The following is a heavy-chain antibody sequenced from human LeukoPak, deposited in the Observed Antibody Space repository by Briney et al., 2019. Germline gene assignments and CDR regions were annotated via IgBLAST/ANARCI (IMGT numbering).Heavy chain of an antibody. D-gene: IGHD2/OR15-2a*01. CDR1: GFTFSSYS. J-gene: IGHJ6*03. V-gene: IGHV3-21*01. Sequence: GGSLRLSCAASGFTFSSYSMNWVRQAPGKGLEWVSSITSSNNYIYYGDSVKGRFTISRDDARNSLFLQMNSLRAEDTATYYCARGEFGDYYYFYMDVWGKGTTVTVSS. CDR2: ITSSNNYI. CDR3: ARGEFGDYYYFYMDV.